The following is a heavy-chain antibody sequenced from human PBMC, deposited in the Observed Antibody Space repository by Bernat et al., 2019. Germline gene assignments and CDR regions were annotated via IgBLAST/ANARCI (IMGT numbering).Heavy chain of an antibody. Sequence: EVQLLESGGGLVQPGGSLRLSCAASGFTFSSYDMIWVRQAPGKGLEWVSGISGGGDRTYDADSVKGRFTISRDNSKNTLYLQMNSLRAEDTAIYYCAKDGLRVSAYWYFDLWGHGALVTVSS. CDR1: GFTFSSYD. V-gene: IGHV3-23*01. CDR2: ISGGGDRT. CDR3: AKDGLRVSAYWYFDL. D-gene: IGHD4/OR15-4a*01. J-gene: IGHJ2*01.